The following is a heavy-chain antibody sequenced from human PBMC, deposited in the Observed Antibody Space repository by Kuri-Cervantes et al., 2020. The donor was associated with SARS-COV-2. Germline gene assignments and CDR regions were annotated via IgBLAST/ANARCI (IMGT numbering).Heavy chain of an antibody. J-gene: IGHJ3*02. V-gene: IGHV3-21*01. CDR2: ISSSSSYI. CDR1: GFTFSSYE. Sequence: GGSLRLSCAASGFTFSSYEMNWVRQAPGKGLEWVSSISSSSSYIYYADSVKGRFTISRDNAKNSLYLQMNSLRAEDTAVYYCARAVTTASNAFDIWGQGTMVTVSS. CDR3: ARAVTTASNAFDI. D-gene: IGHD4-17*01.